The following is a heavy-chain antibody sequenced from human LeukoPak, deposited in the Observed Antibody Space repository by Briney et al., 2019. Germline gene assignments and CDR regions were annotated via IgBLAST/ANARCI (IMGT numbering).Heavy chain of an antibody. CDR2: ISYDGSNK. D-gene: IGHD3-3*01. Sequence: PGGSLRLSCAASGFTFSSYAMHWVRQAPGKGLEWVAVISYDGSNKYYADSVKGRFTISRDNSKNTLYLQMNSLRAEDTAVYYCARVPYDFWSGSGFYGMDVWGQGTTVTVSS. J-gene: IGHJ6*02. CDR1: GFTFSSYA. V-gene: IGHV3-30-3*01. CDR3: ARVPYDFWSGSGFYGMDV.